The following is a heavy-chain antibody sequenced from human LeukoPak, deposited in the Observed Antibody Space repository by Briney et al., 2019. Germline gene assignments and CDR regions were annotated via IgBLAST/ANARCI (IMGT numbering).Heavy chain of an antibody. V-gene: IGHV4-34*01. J-gene: IGHJ4*02. CDR2: INHGGCT. Sequence: ETLSLTCAVYGGSLSGYWWSWIRQAPGKGLEWIGEINHGGCTNYNPSLKSRVTISVDTSKNQFSLNLNSVTAADTAVYYCARGPSERYYESSGYYYFDYWGQGTLVTVSS. D-gene: IGHD3-22*01. CDR3: ARGPSERYYESSGYYYFDY. CDR1: GGSLSGYW.